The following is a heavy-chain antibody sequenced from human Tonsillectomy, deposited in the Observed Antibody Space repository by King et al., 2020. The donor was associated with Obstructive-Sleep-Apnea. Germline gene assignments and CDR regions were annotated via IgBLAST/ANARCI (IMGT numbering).Heavy chain of an antibody. V-gene: IGHV3-74*01. CDR3: ARDRTAAGAFSFYYYHGMDV. Sequence: VQLVESGGGLVQPGGSLRLSCAASGFTFSSYWMHWVRQAPGKGLVWVSRIDSDGSSTDYADSVKGRFTISRDNAKNTLYLQMNSLRAEDTAVYYCARDRTAAGAFSFYYYHGMDVWGQGTTVTVSS. J-gene: IGHJ6*02. CDR2: IDSDGSST. CDR1: GFTFSSYW. D-gene: IGHD6-13*01.